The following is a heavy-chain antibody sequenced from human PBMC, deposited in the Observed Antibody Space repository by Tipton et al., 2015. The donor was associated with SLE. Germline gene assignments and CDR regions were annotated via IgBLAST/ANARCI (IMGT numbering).Heavy chain of an antibody. CDR1: GFTFSNYA. D-gene: IGHD3-10*01. J-gene: IGHJ4*02. CDR2: IRASGDTT. Sequence: GSLRLSCAASGFTFSNYAMTWVRQAPGKGLEWVSAIRASGDTTYYADSVKGRFTISRDNSKNTLYLQMNSLRADDTAVYYCARIHYYGSGSRDYWGQGTLVTVSS. V-gene: IGHV3-23*01. CDR3: ARIHYYGSGSRDY.